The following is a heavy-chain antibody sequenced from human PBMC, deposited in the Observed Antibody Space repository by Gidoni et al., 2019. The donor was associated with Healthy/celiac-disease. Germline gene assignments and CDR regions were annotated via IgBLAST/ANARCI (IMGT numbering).Heavy chain of an antibody. J-gene: IGHJ4*02. Sequence: QVQLVQSGAEVKKPGASVKVSCKASGYTFTSYAMHWVRQAPGQRLEWMGWINAGNGNTKYSQKFQGRVTITRDTSASTAYMELSSLRSEDTAVYYWATGRVTAIVDYWGQGTLVTVSS. D-gene: IGHD2-21*02. CDR2: INAGNGNT. V-gene: IGHV1-3*01. CDR1: GYTFTSYA. CDR3: ATGRVTAIVDY.